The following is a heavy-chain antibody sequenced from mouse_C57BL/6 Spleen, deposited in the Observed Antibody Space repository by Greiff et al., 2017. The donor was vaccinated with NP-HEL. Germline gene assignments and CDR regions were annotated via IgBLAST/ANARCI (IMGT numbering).Heavy chain of an antibody. V-gene: IGHV5-9-1*02. CDR1: GFTFSSYA. D-gene: IGHD2-1*01. CDR2: ISSGGDYI. CDR3: TREIYYGNSDYFDY. J-gene: IGHJ2*01. Sequence: EVQVVESGEGLVKPGGSLKLSCAASGFTFSSYAMSWVRQTPEKRLEWVAYISSGGDYIYYADTVKGRFTISRDNARNTLYLQMSSLKSEDTAMYYCTREIYYGNSDYFDYWGQGTTLTVSS.